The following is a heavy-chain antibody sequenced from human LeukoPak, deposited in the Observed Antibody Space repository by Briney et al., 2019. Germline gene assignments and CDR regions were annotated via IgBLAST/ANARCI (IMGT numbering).Heavy chain of an antibody. V-gene: IGHV3-48*01. CDR2: ISSTSSTI. Sequence: GGSLRLSCAASGFTFSSLSMNWVRQAPGKGLEWVSYISSTSSTIYYADSVKGRFTISRDNAKNSLYLQMNSLRAEDTAVYYCATLTGGDDAFDIWGQGTMVTVSS. D-gene: IGHD4-23*01. CDR1: GFTFSSLS. J-gene: IGHJ3*02. CDR3: ATLTGGDDAFDI.